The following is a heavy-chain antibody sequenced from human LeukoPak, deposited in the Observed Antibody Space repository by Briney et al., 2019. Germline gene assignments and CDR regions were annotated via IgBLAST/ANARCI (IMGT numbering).Heavy chain of an antibody. CDR3: AKDLRVVGAFDI. D-gene: IGHD3-3*01. CDR1: GGTFSSYA. V-gene: IGHV1-69*13. Sequence: ASVKVSCKASGGTFSSYAISWVRQAPGQGLEWMGGIIPIFGTANYAQKFQGRVTITADESTSTAYMELSSLRSEDTAVYYCAKDLRVVGAFDIWGQGTMVTVSS. J-gene: IGHJ3*02. CDR2: IIPIFGTA.